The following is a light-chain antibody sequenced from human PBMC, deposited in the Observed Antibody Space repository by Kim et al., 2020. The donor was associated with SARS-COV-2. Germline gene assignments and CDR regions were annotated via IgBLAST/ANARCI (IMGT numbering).Light chain of an antibody. V-gene: IGKV1-39*01. J-gene: IGKJ2*01. Sequence: SASVGDRVSITCRASQSIGNYLHWYQQKPGEAPKLLIYGASSLLSGVPSRFSGSGSETEFTLTITTLQPEDFATYFCQQSHSSLFTFGQGTKLEIK. CDR1: QSIGNY. CDR3: QQSHSSLFT. CDR2: GAS.